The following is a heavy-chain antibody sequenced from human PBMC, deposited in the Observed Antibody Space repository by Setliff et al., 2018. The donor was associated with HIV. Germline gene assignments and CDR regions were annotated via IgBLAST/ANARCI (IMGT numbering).Heavy chain of an antibody. Sequence: SETLSLTCTVSGASISSGAYFWIWIRQHPGKGLEWMGCIYYTGSTYYNLSLKSRMIISLDTSKNQLFLTLNSVTAADTAIYYCARGGRKDLTDNWGQGTLVTVSS. CDR1: GASISSGAYF. CDR3: ARGGRKDLTDN. CDR2: IYYTGST. D-gene: IGHD3-16*01. V-gene: IGHV4-31*03. J-gene: IGHJ4*02.